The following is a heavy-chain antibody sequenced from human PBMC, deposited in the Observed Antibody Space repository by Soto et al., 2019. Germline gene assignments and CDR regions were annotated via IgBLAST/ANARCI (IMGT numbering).Heavy chain of an antibody. CDR1: GFTFSSYA. CDR2: IRGSGGST. D-gene: IGHD6-19*01. V-gene: IGHV3-23*01. Sequence: EVQLLESGGGLVQPGGSLRLSCAASGFTFSSYAMSWVRQAPGKWLEWVSGIRGSGGSTYHADSVKGRFTISRDNSKNTLYLQMNSLRAEDTAVYYCVSSKQWLVKYFEYWGQGTLVTVSS. CDR3: VSSKQWLVKYFEY. J-gene: IGHJ4*02.